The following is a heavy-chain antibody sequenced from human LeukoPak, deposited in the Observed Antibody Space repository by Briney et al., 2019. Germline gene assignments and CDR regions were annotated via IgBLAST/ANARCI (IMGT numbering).Heavy chain of an antibody. Sequence: GGSLRLSCAASGFTFDDYGMSWVRQAPGKGLEWVSAISGSGGSTYYADSAKGRFTISRDNSKNTLYLQIISLRVEDTAVYYCAKRGGMYPAHYFDYWGQGTLVTVSS. J-gene: IGHJ4*02. CDR3: AKRGGMYPAHYFDY. CDR1: GFTFDDYG. D-gene: IGHD3-16*01. V-gene: IGHV3-23*01. CDR2: ISGSGGST.